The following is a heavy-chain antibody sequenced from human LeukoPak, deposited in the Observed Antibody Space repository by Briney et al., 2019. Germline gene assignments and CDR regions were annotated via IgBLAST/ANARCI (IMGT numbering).Heavy chain of an antibody. Sequence: PSETLSLTCTVSGGSIRSSYYYWGWIRQPPGKGLEWIGSIYYSGSTYYNPSLKSRVTISVDTSKNQFSLKLSSVTAADTAVYYCARLRLEDAFDIWGQGTMVTVSS. CDR2: IYYSGST. CDR1: GGSIRSSYYY. CDR3: ARLRLEDAFDI. D-gene: IGHD4-11*01. V-gene: IGHV4-39*01. J-gene: IGHJ3*02.